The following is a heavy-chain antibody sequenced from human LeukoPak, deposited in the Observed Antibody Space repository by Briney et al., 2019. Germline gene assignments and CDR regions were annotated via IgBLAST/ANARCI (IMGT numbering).Heavy chain of an antibody. Sequence: GGSLRLSCVDSGFTFSGYEMNWVRQAPGRGLEWISYFSTSGSITFYADSVKGRFTISRDNAKNSLYLQMNSLRAEDTAVYYCASDLWDVWGQGTTVTVSS. J-gene: IGHJ6*02. CDR3: ASDLWDV. V-gene: IGHV3-48*03. CDR1: GFTFSGYE. CDR2: FSTSGSIT.